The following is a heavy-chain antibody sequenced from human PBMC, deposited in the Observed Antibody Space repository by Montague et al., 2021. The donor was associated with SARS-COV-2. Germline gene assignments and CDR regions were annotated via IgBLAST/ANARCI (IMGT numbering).Heavy chain of an antibody. J-gene: IGHJ6*02. Sequence: SETLSLTCSRQGAWYRGDDRRSTRQNSRNGREWYGEINQRGSTNYNPSLKSRVTISVDTSKNQFSLKLSSVTAADTAVYYCARSMRRPYYYYYGMDVWGQGTTVTVSS. CDR2: INQRGST. CDR3: ARSMRRPYYYYYGMDV. D-gene: IGHD2-21*01. V-gene: IGHV4-34*01. CDR1: GAWYRGDD.